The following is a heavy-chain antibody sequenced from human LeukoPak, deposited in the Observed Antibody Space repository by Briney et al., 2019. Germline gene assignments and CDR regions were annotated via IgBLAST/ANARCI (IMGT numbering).Heavy chain of an antibody. V-gene: IGHV3-23*01. D-gene: IGHD6-19*01. J-gene: IGHJ4*02. Sequence: GGSLRLSCAASGFTSSSFGMSWVRQARGKGLEWVSAISDSGGSTYYADSVKGRFNISRDDSKNTLYLQMNSLRAEDTAVYYCAKEILRARIAVAGTGGFDYWGQGTLVTVSS. CDR1: GFTSSSFG. CDR2: ISDSGGST. CDR3: AKEILRARIAVAGTGGFDY.